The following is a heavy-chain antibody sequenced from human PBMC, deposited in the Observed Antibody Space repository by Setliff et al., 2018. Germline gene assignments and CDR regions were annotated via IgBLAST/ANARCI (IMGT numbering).Heavy chain of an antibody. CDR1: GGSVGSDFSY. V-gene: IGHV4-61*09. CDR2: IYTSWST. CDR3: ARVTGFFYVDA. J-gene: IGHJ6*03. Sequence: PSETLSLTCTVSGGSVGSDFSYWTWIRQPAGKGLEWIGQIYTSWSTNYNPSLQSRVTISLDASKNQFSLRLTSVTAADTAVYYCARVTGFFYVDAWGKGTTVTAP. D-gene: IGHD3-3*01.